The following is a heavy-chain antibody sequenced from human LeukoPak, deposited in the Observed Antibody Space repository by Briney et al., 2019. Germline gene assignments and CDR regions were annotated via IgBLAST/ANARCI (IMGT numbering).Heavy chain of an antibody. J-gene: IGHJ6*02. Sequence: GASVKVSYKASGYTFTSYGISWVRQAPGQGLEWMGWISAYNGNTNYAQKLQGRVTMTTDTSTSTAYMELRSLRSDDTAVYYCARDRDCSSTSCYDYYYYGMDVWGQGTTVTVSS. CDR2: ISAYNGNT. D-gene: IGHD2-2*01. CDR3: ARDRDCSSTSCYDYYYYGMDV. V-gene: IGHV1-18*01. CDR1: GYTFTSYG.